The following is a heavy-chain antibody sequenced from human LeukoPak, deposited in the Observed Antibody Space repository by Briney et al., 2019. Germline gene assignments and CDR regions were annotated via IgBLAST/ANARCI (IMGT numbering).Heavy chain of an antibody. CDR1: GFTFSSYG. J-gene: IGHJ4*02. Sequence: GGSLRLSCAASGFTFSSYGMHWVRQAPGKGLEWVAVIWYDGSNKYYADSVKGRFTISRDNSKNTLYLQMNSLRAEDTAAYYCAKDLWFGESYYFDYWGQGTLVTVSS. CDR3: AKDLWFGESYYFDY. V-gene: IGHV3-33*06. D-gene: IGHD3-10*01. CDR2: IWYDGSNK.